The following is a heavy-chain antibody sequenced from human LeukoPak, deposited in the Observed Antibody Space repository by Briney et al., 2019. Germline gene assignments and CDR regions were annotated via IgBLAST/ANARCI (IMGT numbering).Heavy chain of an antibody. CDR1: GLTFSSYA. J-gene: IGHJ4*02. CDR2: ISGSGGST. CDR3: AKLREGGYSGYDCLDY. Sequence: SGGSLRLSCAASGLTFSSYAMSWVRQAPGKGLEWVSAISGSGGSTYYADSVKGRFTISRDNSKNTLYLQMNSLRAEDTAVYYCAKLREGGYSGYDCLDYWGQGTLVTVPS. D-gene: IGHD5-12*01. V-gene: IGHV3-23*01.